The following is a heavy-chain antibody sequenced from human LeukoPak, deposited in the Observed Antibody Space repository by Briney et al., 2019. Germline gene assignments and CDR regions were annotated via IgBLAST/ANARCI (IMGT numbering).Heavy chain of an antibody. V-gene: IGHV4-59*11. CDR2: IDYTGTA. CDR3: ARAAGLNPFDY. CDR1: GGSISSHY. J-gene: IGHJ4*02. Sequence: PSETLSLTCTVSGGSISSHYWSWIRQPPGKGLEWIGYIDYTGTANYNPSLKSRVTISVDTSKNQFSLKLSTVTAADTAVYYCARAAGLNPFDYWGQGTLVTVSS. D-gene: IGHD6-13*01.